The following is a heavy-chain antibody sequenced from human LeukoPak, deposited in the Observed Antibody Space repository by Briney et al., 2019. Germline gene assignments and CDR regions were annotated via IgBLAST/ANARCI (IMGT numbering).Heavy chain of an antibody. CDR3: ARGLRGYNDNWFDP. CDR1: GGSISSYY. CDR2: IYYSGST. Sequence: SETLSLTCTVSGGSISSYYWSWIRQPPGKGLEWIGYIYYSGSTNYNPSLKSRVTISVDTSKNQFSLKLSSVTAADTAVYYCARGLRGYNDNWFDPWGQGTLVTVSS. V-gene: IGHV4-59*01. D-gene: IGHD5-18*01. J-gene: IGHJ5*02.